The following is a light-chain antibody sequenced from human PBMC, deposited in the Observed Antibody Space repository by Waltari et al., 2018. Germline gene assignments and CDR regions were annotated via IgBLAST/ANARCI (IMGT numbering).Light chain of an antibody. CDR2: WAS. J-gene: IGKJ5*01. CDR3: QQYYTIPLT. V-gene: IGKV4-1*01. Sequence: DIVMTQSPDSLTVSLGERATINCKSSQSVLHSSHTQNYLAWYQQKPRQPPRLLIYWASTREAGVPDRFSGSGSGTDFTLTISSLQAEDVAVYYCQQYYTIPLTFGQGTRLEIK. CDR1: QSVLHSSHTQNY.